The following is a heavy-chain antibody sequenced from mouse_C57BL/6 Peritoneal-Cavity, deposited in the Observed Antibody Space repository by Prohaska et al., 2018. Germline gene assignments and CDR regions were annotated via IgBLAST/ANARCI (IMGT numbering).Heavy chain of an antibody. J-gene: IGHJ4*01. Sequence: QVTLKESGPGILQSSQTLSLTCSFSGFSLSTSGMGVSWIRQPSGKGLEWLAHIYWDDDKRYNPSLKSLLTISQDTARNQVFLKITSVDTADTATYYCARNCAYAIDYWAQGTSVPVSS. V-gene: IGHV8-12*01. CDR1: GFSLSTSGMG. CDR3: ARNCAYAIDY. CDR2: IYWDDDK.